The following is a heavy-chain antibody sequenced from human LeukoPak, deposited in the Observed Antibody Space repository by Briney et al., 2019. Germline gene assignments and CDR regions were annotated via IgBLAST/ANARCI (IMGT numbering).Heavy chain of an antibody. V-gene: IGHV1-69*13. D-gene: IGHD1-26*01. CDR2: IIPMFGKS. J-gene: IGHJ3*02. Sequence: GASVTVSCKASGGTFGNHVISWVRQAPGQGLEWMGEIIPMFGKSNYAQKFQGRLTITADESTSTGYMDLSSLTSEDTAVYFCARPMGRGAAYGIWGQGTTVTVSS. CDR3: ARPMGRGAAYGI. CDR1: GGTFGNHV.